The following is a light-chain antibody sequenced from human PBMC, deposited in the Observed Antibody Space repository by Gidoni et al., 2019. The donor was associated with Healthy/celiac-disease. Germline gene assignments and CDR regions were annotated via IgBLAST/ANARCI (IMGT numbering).Light chain of an antibody. CDR1: ETIDYK. V-gene: IGKV3-15*01. CDR3: QQYSNWPPFT. CDR2: GAS. J-gene: IGKJ4*01. Sequence: ETVLTQSPGTLSVSSGERAALSCRASETIDYKLAWYQQKPGQAPRLLIYGASIRATGVPDRFRGSGSGTEFTLTISSLQSEDFAFYYCQQYSNWPPFTFGGGTKVEMK.